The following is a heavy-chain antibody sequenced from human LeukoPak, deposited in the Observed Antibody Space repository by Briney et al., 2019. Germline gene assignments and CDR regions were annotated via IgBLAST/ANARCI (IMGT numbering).Heavy chain of an antibody. CDR2: IYHGGST. D-gene: IGHD3-22*01. Sequence: SGTLSLTCAVSGGSISSSNWWSWVRQPPGKGLEWIGEIYHGGSTNYNPSLKSRVTMSVDKSKNQFSLKLNSVTAADTAVYYCARGSFRVVTDPTDYWGQGTLVTVSS. CDR1: GGSISSSNW. V-gene: IGHV4-4*02. CDR3: ARGSFRVVTDPTDY. J-gene: IGHJ4*02.